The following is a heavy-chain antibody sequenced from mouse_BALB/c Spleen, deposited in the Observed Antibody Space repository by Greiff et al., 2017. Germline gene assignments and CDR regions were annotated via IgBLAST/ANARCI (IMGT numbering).Heavy chain of an antibody. CDR2: IDPANGNT. J-gene: IGHJ2*01. Sequence: EVKLQESGAELVKPGASVKLSCTASGFNIKDTYMHWVKQRPEQGLEWIGRIDPANGNTKYDPKFQGKATITADTSSNTAYLQLSSLTSEDTAVYYCARSGGYDYFDYWGQGTTLTVSS. V-gene: IGHV14-3*02. D-gene: IGHD2-2*01. CDR3: ARSGGYDYFDY. CDR1: GFNIKDTY.